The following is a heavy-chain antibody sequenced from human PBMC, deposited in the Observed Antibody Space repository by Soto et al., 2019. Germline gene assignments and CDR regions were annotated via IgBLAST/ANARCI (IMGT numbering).Heavy chain of an antibody. J-gene: IGHJ6*02. Sequence: GASVKISCKASGGSLRSYAMSWVRQAPGQRLEWMGGIISICGTANYAQKFQGRVTITADESTSTAYVELSSLRSEDTAVYYCARDLRGYSSSTSCLRPPQNYYYGMDVWGQGTTVTVSS. CDR1: GGSLRSYA. V-gene: IGHV1-69*13. CDR2: IISICGTA. D-gene: IGHD2-2*01. CDR3: ARDLRGYSSSTSCLRPPQNYYYGMDV.